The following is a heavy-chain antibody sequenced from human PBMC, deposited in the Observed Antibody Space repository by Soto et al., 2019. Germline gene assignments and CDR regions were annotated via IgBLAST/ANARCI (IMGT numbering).Heavy chain of an antibody. Sequence: QVQLQESGPGLVKPSQTLSLTCTVSGGSISSGGYYWSWIRQHPGKGLEWIGYIYYSGSTYYNPSLKRRATIXXDXSXXQFALKLSSVTAADTAVYDGARCLRTPVALGAFDIWGQGTMVTVSS. CDR3: ARCLRTPVALGAFDI. D-gene: IGHD4-17*01. J-gene: IGHJ3*02. CDR1: GGSISSGGYY. V-gene: IGHV4-31*03. CDR2: IYYSGST.